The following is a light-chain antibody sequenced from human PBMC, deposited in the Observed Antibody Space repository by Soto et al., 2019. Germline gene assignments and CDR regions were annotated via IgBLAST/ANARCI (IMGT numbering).Light chain of an antibody. V-gene: IGKV3-20*01. J-gene: IGKJ4*01. CDR2: RAS. CDR3: QQDERSPLT. CDR1: QSVSSAL. Sequence: EIVLTQSPATLSLSPGERATLSCRASQSVSSALLAWYQQKPGQAPRLLIYRASTRATGIPDRFTGSGSGTDFTLTISRLEPEDFAVYYCQQDERSPLTFGGGTQVEIK.